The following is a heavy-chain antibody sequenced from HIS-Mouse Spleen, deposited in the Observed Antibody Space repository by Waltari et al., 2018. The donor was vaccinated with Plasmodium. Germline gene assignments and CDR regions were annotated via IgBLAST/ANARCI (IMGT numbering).Heavy chain of an antibody. D-gene: IGHD3-9*01. J-gene: IGHJ3*02. Sequence: QVQLQQWGAGLLKPSETLSLTCAVYGGSFSGYYWSWIRQPPGKGLEWIGEINHSGSTNSNPSLKSRVTRSVDTSKNQFSLKLSSVTAAETAVYYCARAPIRDAFDIWGQGTMVTVSS. V-gene: IGHV4-34*01. CDR3: ARAPIRDAFDI. CDR2: INHSGST. CDR1: GGSFSGYY.